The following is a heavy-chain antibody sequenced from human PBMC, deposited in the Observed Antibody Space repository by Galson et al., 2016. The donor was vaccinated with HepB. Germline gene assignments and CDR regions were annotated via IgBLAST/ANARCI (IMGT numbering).Heavy chain of an antibody. D-gene: IGHD3/OR15-3a*01. CDR3: AREDWNYSYYGLDV. V-gene: IGHV4-30-4*08. CDR2: ISSSGST. CDR1: GASISSGGYY. Sequence: TLSLTCTVSGASISSGGYYWTWLRQHPGKGLEWIGYISSSGSTYYNPSLKSRVTISVDTSKNQFSLKLSSVTAADTAVYYCAREDWNYSYYGLDVWGQGTTVTVSS. J-gene: IGHJ6*02.